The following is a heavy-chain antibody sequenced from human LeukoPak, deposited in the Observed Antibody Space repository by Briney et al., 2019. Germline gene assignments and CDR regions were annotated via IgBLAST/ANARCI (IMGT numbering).Heavy chain of an antibody. Sequence: ASVKVSCKASGYTFTGYYMHWVRQAPGQGLKWMGWINPNSGGTNYAQKFQGWVTMTRDTSISTAYMELSRLRSDDTAVYYCARLNPTTVTNGDYYYGMDVWGQGTTVTVSS. CDR3: ARLNPTTVTNGDYYYGMDV. J-gene: IGHJ6*02. CDR2: INPNSGGT. V-gene: IGHV1-2*04. CDR1: GYTFTGYY. D-gene: IGHD4-17*01.